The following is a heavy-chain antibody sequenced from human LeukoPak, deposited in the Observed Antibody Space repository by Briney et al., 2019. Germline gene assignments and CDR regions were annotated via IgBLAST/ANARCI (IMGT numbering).Heavy chain of an antibody. V-gene: IGHV3-23*01. CDR2: ISGGSGSDT. CDR1: GFTFSSYA. CDR3: AKGSSSGRPYFFDY. J-gene: IGHJ4*02. D-gene: IGHD3-10*01. Sequence: GGSLRLSCAASGFTFSSYAMGWVRQAPGKGLEWFAAISGGSGSDTYYADAVKGRFTISRDNSKTTLYLEMNTLRAEDTAVYYCAKGSSSGRPYFFDYWGQGTLVTVSS.